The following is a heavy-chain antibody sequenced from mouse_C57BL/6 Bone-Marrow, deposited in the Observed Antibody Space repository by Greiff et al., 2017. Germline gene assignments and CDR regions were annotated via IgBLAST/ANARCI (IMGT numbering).Heavy chain of an antibody. CDR1: GYTFTSYT. CDR3: ARGWAPYYFDY. Sequence: QVQLKESGAELARPGASVKMSCKASGYTFTSYTMHWVKQRPGQGLEWIGYINPSSGYTKYNQKFKDKATLTADKSSSTAYMQLSSLTSEDSAVYYCARGWAPYYFDYWGQGTTLTVSA. CDR2: INPSSGYT. J-gene: IGHJ2*01. D-gene: IGHD1-1*02. V-gene: IGHV1-4*01.